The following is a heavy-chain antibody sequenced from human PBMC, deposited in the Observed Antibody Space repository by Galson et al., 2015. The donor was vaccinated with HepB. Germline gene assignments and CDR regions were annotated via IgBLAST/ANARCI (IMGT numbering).Heavy chain of an antibody. CDR3: ARNGIFGVVIKTPGNSYYYGMDV. CDR2: INPNSGGT. D-gene: IGHD3-3*01. Sequence: SVKVSCKASGYIFTGYYLHWVRQAPGQGLEWMGWINPNSGGTKYAQKFQGRVTMTRDTSSTTAYMELSRLTSDDTAVYYCARNGIFGVVIKTPGNSYYYGMDVWGQGTTVTVSS. CDR1: GYIFTGYY. J-gene: IGHJ6*02. V-gene: IGHV1-2*02.